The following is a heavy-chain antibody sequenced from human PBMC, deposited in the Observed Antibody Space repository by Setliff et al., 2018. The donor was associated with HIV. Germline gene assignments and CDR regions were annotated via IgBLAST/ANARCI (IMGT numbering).Heavy chain of an antibody. D-gene: IGHD2-15*01. CDR1: GGSISTSY. J-gene: IGHJ3*02. V-gene: IGHV4-4*09. CDR3: AREHCSGGSCNGSDI. Sequence: PSETLSLTCTVSGGSISTSYWNWIRQPPGKGLEWIAYIYISGTTNYNPSLKSRVTISLDTSRNQFSLKLGSVTAADTAMYYCAREHCSGGSCNGSDIWGQGTMVTVSS. CDR2: IYISGTT.